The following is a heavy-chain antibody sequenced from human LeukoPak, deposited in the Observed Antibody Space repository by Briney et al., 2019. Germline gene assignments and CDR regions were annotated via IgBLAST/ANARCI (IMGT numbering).Heavy chain of an antibody. J-gene: IGHJ4*02. CDR1: GFSFNYNA. CDR3: AKDIWGGTAMVFDY. D-gene: IGHD5-18*01. V-gene: IGHV3-23*01. Sequence: AGGSLRLSCAASGFSFNYNAMSWVRQAPGKGLEWVSGISGSGGRTFYADAVKGRFTISRDNSKNTLYLHMNNLRDNDTAVYYCAKDIWGGTAMVFDYRGQGTLVTVSS. CDR2: ISGSGGRT.